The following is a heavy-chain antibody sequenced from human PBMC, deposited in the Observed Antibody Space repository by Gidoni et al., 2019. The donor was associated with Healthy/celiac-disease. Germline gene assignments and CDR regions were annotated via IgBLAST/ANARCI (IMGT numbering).Heavy chain of an antibody. CDR3: ARMDEGRSYFDY. J-gene: IGHJ4*02. D-gene: IGHD1-26*01. V-gene: IGHV4-34*01. CDR1: GGSFSGYY. CDR2: INHSGST. Sequence: QVQLQQWGAGLLKPSATLSLTCAVYGGSFSGYYWSWIRQPPGKGLEWIGEINHSGSTNYNPSLKSRVTISVDTSKNQFSLKLSSVTAADTAVYYCARMDEGRSYFDYWGQGTLVTVSS.